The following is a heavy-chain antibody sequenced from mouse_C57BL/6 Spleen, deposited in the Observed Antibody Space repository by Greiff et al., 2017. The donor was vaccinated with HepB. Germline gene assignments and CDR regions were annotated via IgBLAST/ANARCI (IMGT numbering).Heavy chain of an antibody. CDR1: GFTFSSYA. Sequence: EVQVVESGGGLVKPGGSLKLSCAASGFTFSSYAMSWVRQTPEKRLEWVATISDGGSYTYYPDNVKGRFTISRDNAKNNLYLQMSHLKSEDTAMYYCARENYDAFDYWGQGTTLTVSS. CDR2: ISDGGSYT. V-gene: IGHV5-4*01. CDR3: ARENYDAFDY. D-gene: IGHD2-4*01. J-gene: IGHJ2*01.